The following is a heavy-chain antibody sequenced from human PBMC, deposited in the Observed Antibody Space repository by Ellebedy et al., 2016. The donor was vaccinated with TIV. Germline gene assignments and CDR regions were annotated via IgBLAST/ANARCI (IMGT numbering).Heavy chain of an antibody. Sequence: MPSETLSLTCTVSGGSVSSRSYHWGWIRQPPGKGLEWLGTIYYTGNTYYNPALKSGVTISVDTSKNHVSLKLSSVPAADTAVYYCARHRTGWYGVGAFDVWGQGTMVTVSS. CDR3: ARHRTGWYGVGAFDV. CDR2: IYYTGNT. J-gene: IGHJ3*01. D-gene: IGHD6-19*01. V-gene: IGHV4-39*01. CDR1: GGSVSSRSYH.